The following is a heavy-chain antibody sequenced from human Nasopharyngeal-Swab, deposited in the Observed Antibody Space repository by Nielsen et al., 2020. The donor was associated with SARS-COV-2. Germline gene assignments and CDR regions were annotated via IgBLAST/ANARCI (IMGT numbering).Heavy chain of an antibody. CDR3: AKLGCSGGSCYRMLDYYYYYMDV. CDR1: GFTFSSYA. D-gene: IGHD2-15*01. V-gene: IGHV3-23*01. J-gene: IGHJ6*03. CDR2: ISGSGGST. Sequence: GESLKISCAASGFTFSSYAMSWVRQAPGKGLEWVSAISGSGGSTYCADSVKGRFTISRDNSKNTLYLQMNSLRAEDTAVYYCAKLGCSGGSCYRMLDYYYYYMDVWGKGTTVTVSS.